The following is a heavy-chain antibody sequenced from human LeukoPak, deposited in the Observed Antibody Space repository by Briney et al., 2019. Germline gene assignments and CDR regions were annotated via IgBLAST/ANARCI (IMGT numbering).Heavy chain of an antibody. CDR2: MSGSGGFT. V-gene: IGHV3-23*01. Sequence: GGSLRLSCAASGFTFSSYAMSWVRQAPGKGLEWVSAMSGSGGFTYYADSVKGRFTIPRDNSKNTLYLQMNSLRAEDTAVYYCARVGRWLQLSWFDNWGQGTLVTVSS. D-gene: IGHD5-24*01. J-gene: IGHJ4*02. CDR3: ARVGRWLQLSWFDN. CDR1: GFTFSSYA.